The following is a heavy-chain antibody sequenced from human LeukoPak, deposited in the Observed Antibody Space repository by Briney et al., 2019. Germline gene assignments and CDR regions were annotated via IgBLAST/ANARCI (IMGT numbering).Heavy chain of an antibody. Sequence: SETLSLTCAVYGGSFSGYYWSWIRQPPGKGLEWIGEINHSGSTNYNPSLKSRVTISVDTSKNQFSLKLRSVTAADTAVYYCARHANILTGYYYYHYMDVWGKGTTVTISS. V-gene: IGHV4-34*01. CDR2: INHSGST. D-gene: IGHD3-9*01. J-gene: IGHJ6*03. CDR3: ARHANILTGYYYYHYMDV. CDR1: GGSFSGYY.